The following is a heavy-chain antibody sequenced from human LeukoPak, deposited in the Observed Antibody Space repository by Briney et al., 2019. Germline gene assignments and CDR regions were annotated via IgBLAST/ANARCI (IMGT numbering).Heavy chain of an antibody. CDR1: GFTFDDYA. CDR3: VRQDIVVVVAAGPRGVIDH. CDR2: ISWNSGSI. Sequence: PGRSLRLSCAASGFTFDDYAMHWVRQAPGKGLEWVSGISWNSGSIGYADSVKGRFTISRDNAKNSVNLQMNNLRAEDTAVYYCVRQDIVVVVAAGPRGVIDHWGQGTLVNVSS. J-gene: IGHJ4*02. D-gene: IGHD2-15*01. V-gene: IGHV3-9*01.